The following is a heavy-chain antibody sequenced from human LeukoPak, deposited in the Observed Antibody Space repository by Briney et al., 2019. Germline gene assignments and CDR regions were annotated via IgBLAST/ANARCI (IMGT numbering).Heavy chain of an antibody. CDR2: IHPGSGAT. D-gene: IGHD3-9*01. CDR3: ARDWNYDILTGYPNPYNWFDP. V-gene: IGHV1-2*02. J-gene: IGHJ5*02. CDR1: GYTLSGYY. Sequence: GASVKVSCRASGYTLSGYYMHWVRQAPGQGLEWMGWIHPGSGATNYAQRYQGRVTMTRDTSISTVYMELSRLRSDDTAVYYCARDWNYDILTGYPNPYNWFDPWGQGTLVTVSS.